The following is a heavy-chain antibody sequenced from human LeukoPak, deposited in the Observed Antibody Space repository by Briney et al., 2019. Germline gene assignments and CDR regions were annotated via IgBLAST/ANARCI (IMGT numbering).Heavy chain of an antibody. Sequence: GGSLRLSCAVSGFTFSRYWMTWVRQAPGKGLEWVGFIRSKAYGGTTEYAASVKGRFTISRDDSKSIAYLQMNSLKTEDTAVYYCTRGGYCSSTSCLEIDYWGQGTLVTVSS. CDR1: GFTFSRYW. D-gene: IGHD2-2*01. CDR2: IRSKAYGGTT. CDR3: TRGGYCSSTSCLEIDY. J-gene: IGHJ4*02. V-gene: IGHV3-49*04.